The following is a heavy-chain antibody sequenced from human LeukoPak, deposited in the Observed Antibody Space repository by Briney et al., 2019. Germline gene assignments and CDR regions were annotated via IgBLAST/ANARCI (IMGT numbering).Heavy chain of an antibody. CDR2: ISWNSGSI. CDR3: AKDKDAYYDSLHY. CDR1: GFTFDDYA. J-gene: IGHJ4*02. D-gene: IGHD3-22*01. Sequence: GGSLRLSCAASGFTFDDYAMLWIRQAPGEGLEWVSGISWNSGSISYADSVKGRFTISRDNAKNSLSLQMNSLRPEDTALYYCAKDKDAYYDSLHYWGQGTLVTVSS. V-gene: IGHV3-9*01.